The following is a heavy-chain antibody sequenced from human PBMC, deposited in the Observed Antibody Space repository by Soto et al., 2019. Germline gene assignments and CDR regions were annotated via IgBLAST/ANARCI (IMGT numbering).Heavy chain of an antibody. CDR1: GFTFSSYG. CDR2: IWYDGSNK. Sequence: GGSLRLSCAASGFTFSSYGMHWVRQAPGKGLEWVAVIWYDGSNKYYADSVKGRFTISRDNSKNTLYLQMNSLRAEDTAVYYCARDDPFGSALIDPWGQGTLVTVSS. V-gene: IGHV3-33*01. J-gene: IGHJ5*02. CDR3: ARDDPFGSALIDP. D-gene: IGHD3-10*01.